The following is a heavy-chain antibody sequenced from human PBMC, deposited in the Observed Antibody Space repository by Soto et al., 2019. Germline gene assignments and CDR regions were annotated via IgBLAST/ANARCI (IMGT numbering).Heavy chain of an antibody. CDR2: IYYSGST. D-gene: IGHD2-15*01. CDR1: GGSISSYY. Sequence: SETLSLTCTVSGGSISSYYWSWIRQPPGKVLEWIGYIYYSGSTNYNPSLKSRVTISVDTSKNQFSLKLSSVTAADTAVYYCARDSGDCSGGSCYFDYWGQGTLVTVSS. J-gene: IGHJ4*02. V-gene: IGHV4-59*01. CDR3: ARDSGDCSGGSCYFDY.